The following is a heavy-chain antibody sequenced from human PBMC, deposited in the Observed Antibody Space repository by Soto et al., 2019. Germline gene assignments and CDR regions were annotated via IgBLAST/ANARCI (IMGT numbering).Heavy chain of an antibody. CDR3: ARLQRDLYYYDSRDYFDY. CDR1: GGSISSSSYY. D-gene: IGHD3-22*01. CDR2: IYYSGST. Sequence: QLQLQESGPGLVKPSETLSLTCTVSGGSISSSSYYWGWIRQPPGKGLEWIGSIYYSGSTYYNPSLKSRVTISVDTSKNQFSLKLSSVTAADTAVYYCARLQRDLYYYDSRDYFDYWGQGTLVTVSS. J-gene: IGHJ4*02. V-gene: IGHV4-39*01.